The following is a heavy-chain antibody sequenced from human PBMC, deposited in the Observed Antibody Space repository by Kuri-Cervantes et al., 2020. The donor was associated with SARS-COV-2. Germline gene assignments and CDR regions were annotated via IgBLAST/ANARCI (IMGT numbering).Heavy chain of an antibody. D-gene: IGHD3-22*01. CDR3: ARDPYVGSGYYLLDF. V-gene: IGHV3-64*04. J-gene: IGHJ4*02. CDR2: LDGNGHMI. Sequence: GGSLRLSCSASGFTFSTHAMHWVRQALGKGLEYVSGLDGNGHMIYYADSVQGRFTISRDNDKHTLYLQVNSVKTEDTAVYYCARDPYVGSGYYLLDFWGQGTLVTVSS. CDR1: GFTFSTHA.